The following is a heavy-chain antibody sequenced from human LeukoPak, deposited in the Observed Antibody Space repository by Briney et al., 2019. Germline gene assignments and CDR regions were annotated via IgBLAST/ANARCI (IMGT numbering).Heavy chain of an antibody. D-gene: IGHD7-27*01. Sequence: PGGSLRLSCAASGFTFSSYAMHWVRQAPGKGLEWVAVISYDGSNKYYADSVKGRFTISRDNSKNTLYLQMNSLRAEDTAVYYCAKALGSEGDYWGQGTLVTVSS. J-gene: IGHJ4*02. CDR1: GFTFSSYA. V-gene: IGHV3-30-3*01. CDR2: ISYDGSNK. CDR3: AKALGSEGDY.